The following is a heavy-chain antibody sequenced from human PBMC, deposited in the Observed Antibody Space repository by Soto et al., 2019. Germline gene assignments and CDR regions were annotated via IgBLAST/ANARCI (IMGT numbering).Heavy chain of an antibody. CDR1: GYTFTSYG. J-gene: IGHJ4*02. CDR3: ARGVINYYDSSGYRYYFDY. V-gene: IGHV1-18*04. Sequence: VASVKVSCKASGYTFTSYGISWVRQAPGQGLEWMGWISAYNGNTNYAQKLQGRVTMTTDTSTSTAYMELRSLRSDDTAVYYCARGVINYYDSSGYRYYFDYWGQGTLVTVSS. D-gene: IGHD3-22*01. CDR2: ISAYNGNT.